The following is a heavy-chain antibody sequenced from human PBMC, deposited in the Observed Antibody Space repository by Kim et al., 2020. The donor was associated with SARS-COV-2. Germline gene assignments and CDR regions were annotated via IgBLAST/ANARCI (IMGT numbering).Heavy chain of an antibody. CDR3: ARVAAAGNFERDY. V-gene: IGHV3-13*04. CDR1: GFSFSSCD. Sequence: GGSLRLSCVASGFSFSSCDMHWVLQASGKGLEWVSGIGTGGDTYYPDSVKGRFTISRENAKNSLFLQMNSLTAGDTAVYYCARVAAAGNFERDYWGQGTLVTVSS. CDR2: IGTGGDT. J-gene: IGHJ4*02. D-gene: IGHD6-13*01.